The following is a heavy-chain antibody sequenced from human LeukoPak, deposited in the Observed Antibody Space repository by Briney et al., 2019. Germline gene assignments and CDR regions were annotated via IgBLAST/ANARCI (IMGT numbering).Heavy chain of an antibody. Sequence: SETLSLTCTVSGGSISSYYWSWIRQPPGKGLEWIGYIYYSGSTNYNPSLKSRVTISVDTSKNQFSLKLSSVTAADTAVYYCATSTTAYGGYALDYWGQGTLVTVSS. D-gene: IGHD5-12*01. J-gene: IGHJ4*02. CDR2: IYYSGST. CDR3: ATSTTAYGGYALDY. V-gene: IGHV4-59*08. CDR1: GGSISSYY.